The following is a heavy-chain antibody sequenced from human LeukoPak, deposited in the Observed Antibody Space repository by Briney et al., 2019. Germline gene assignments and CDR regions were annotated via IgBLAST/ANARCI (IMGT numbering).Heavy chain of an antibody. Sequence: PSETLSLTCAVYGGSFSGYYWSWIRQPPGKGLEWIGEINHSGSTNYNPSLKSRVTISVDTSKNQFSLKLSSVTAADTAVYYCARGVAAAGPEFGYWGQGTLVTVSS. CDR1: GGSFSGYY. D-gene: IGHD6-13*01. CDR2: INHSGST. V-gene: IGHV4-34*01. J-gene: IGHJ4*02. CDR3: ARGVAAAGPEFGY.